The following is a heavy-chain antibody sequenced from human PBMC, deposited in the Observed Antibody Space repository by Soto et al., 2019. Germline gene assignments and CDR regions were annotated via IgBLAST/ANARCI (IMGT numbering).Heavy chain of an antibody. CDR2: IWYDGSNK. CDR3: ARESGEGIDY. Sequence: QVQLVESGGGVVQPGRSLRLSCAASGFTFSSYGMHWVRQAAGKGLVWVAVIWYDGSNKYYADSVKGRFTISRDNSKNTLYLQMNSLRAEDTAVYYCARESGEGIDYWGQGTLVTVSS. CDR1: GFTFSSYG. V-gene: IGHV3-33*01. D-gene: IGHD3-10*01. J-gene: IGHJ4*02.